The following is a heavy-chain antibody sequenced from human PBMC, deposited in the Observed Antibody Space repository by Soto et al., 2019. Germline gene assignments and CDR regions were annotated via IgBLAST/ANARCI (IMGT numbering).Heavy chain of an antibody. Sequence: QLQLQESGPGLVKPSETLSLTCTVSGASISTLTYNWGWIRQPPGKGLEWIGNIYYSGSPYYNPSPKSRVTTSVYTSKNQFSLRLSSVTAADTALYFCSRHTMTAVTTFDHWGQGTLVTVSS. CDR3: SRHTMTAVTTFDH. D-gene: IGHD4-17*01. J-gene: IGHJ4*02. V-gene: IGHV4-39*01. CDR1: GASISTLTYN. CDR2: IYYSGSP.